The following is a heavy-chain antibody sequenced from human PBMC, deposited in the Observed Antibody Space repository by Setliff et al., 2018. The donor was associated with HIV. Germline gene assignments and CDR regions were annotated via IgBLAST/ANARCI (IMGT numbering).Heavy chain of an antibody. CDR1: AGSIRSSTYY. D-gene: IGHD1-26*01. CDR3: ARTRAPYFFDF. J-gene: IGHJ4*02. CDR2: LYYGGST. V-gene: IGHV4-39*07. Sequence: SETLSLTCTVSAGSIRSSTYYWAWIRQPPGKGLEWIGSLYYGGSTYYNPSLKSRVTISVDTSKNQFSLQLNSVTAADTAVYFCARTRAPYFFDFWGQGAQVTVSS.